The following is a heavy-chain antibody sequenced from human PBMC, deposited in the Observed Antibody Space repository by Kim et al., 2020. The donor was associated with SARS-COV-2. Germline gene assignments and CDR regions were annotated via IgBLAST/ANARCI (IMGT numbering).Heavy chain of an antibody. CDR3: AKGDIVTIFDY. V-gene: IGHV3-30*18. J-gene: IGHJ4*02. CDR2: TSYDGNNQ. D-gene: IGHD2-15*01. Sequence: GGSLRLSCEASGFTFSNYAMHWVRQAPGKGLEWVAVTSYDGNNQYYADSVKGRFTISRDNSKNTLFLQMNSLRAEDTAVYYCAKGDIVTIFDYWGQGTLVTVSS. CDR1: GFTFSNYA.